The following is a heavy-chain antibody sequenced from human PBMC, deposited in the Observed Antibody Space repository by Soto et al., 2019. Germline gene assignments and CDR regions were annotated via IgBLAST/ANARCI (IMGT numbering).Heavy chain of an antibody. D-gene: IGHD6-19*01. CDR2: ISGSGGST. V-gene: IGHV3-23*01. J-gene: IGHJ3*02. CDR1: GFTFSSYA. CDR3: AKGLKYSSGWYGPDAFDI. Sequence: GGSLRLSCAASGFTFSSYAMSWVRQAPGKGLEWVSAISGSGGSTYYADSVKGRFTISRDNSKNTLYLQMNSLRAEDTAVYYCAKGLKYSSGWYGPDAFDIWGQGTMVTVSS.